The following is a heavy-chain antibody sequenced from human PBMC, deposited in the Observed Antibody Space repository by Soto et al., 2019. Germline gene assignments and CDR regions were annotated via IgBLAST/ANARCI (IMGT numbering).Heavy chain of an antibody. CDR1: GFTLSSYG. CDR2: IWYDGSNK. D-gene: IGHD6-6*01. V-gene: IGHV3-33*01. CDR3: ARAAVSSYYYYGMDV. J-gene: IGHJ6*02. Sequence: GGSLRLSCAASGFTLSSYGMHWVRQAPGKGLEWVAVIWYDGSNKYYADSVKGRFTISRDNSKNTLYLQMNSLRAEDTAVYYCARAAVSSYYYYGMDVWGQGTTVTVSS.